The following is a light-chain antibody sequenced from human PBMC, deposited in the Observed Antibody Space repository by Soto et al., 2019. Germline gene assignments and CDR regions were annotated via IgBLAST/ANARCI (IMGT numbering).Light chain of an antibody. Sequence: EIVLTQSPATLSLSPGERASLSCRASQSVSNSYLAWYQQKPGQAPRLLLFGASNRATDIPERFSGSGSGTDFTLTITRLEPEDFAVYYCQQYDTSPRGFGQGTKLVIK. V-gene: IGKV3-20*01. CDR2: GAS. CDR1: QSVSNSY. CDR3: QQYDTSPRG. J-gene: IGKJ2*03.